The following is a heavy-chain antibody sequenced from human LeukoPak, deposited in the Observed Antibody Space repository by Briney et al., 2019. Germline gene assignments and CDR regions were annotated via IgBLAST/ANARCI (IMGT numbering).Heavy chain of an antibody. Sequence: ASETLSLTCTVSSGSISGFHWSWIRQPPGKGLEYIGDVFYSGGTNYNSSLKSRLTISVDTSRNQFSLKLTSVTAADTAVYYCARLYAGAYTRLDPWGQGTLVAVSS. D-gene: IGHD3-16*01. CDR2: VFYSGGT. J-gene: IGHJ5*02. CDR1: SGSISGFH. CDR3: ARLYAGAYTRLDP. V-gene: IGHV4-59*08.